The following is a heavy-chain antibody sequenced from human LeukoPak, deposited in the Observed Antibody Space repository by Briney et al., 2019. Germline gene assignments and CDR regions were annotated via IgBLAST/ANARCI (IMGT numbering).Heavy chain of an antibody. Sequence: PGGSLRLSCAASGFTFSSYAMSWVRQAPGKGLEWVSAISGSGHNTYYADSVKGRFTISRDNSKNTLYLQMNSLRAEDTAVYYCAKDRHGSGRPLDYWGQGTLVTVSS. V-gene: IGHV3-23*01. CDR2: ISGSGHNT. CDR3: AKDRHGSGRPLDY. D-gene: IGHD3-10*01. J-gene: IGHJ4*02. CDR1: GFTFSSYA.